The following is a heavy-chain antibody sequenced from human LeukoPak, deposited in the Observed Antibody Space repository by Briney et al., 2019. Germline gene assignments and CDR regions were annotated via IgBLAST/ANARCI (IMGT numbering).Heavy chain of an antibody. CDR1: GYSISSSNW. Sequence: SDTLSLTCAVSGYSISSSNWWGWIRQPPGKGLEWIGYIYYSGSTYYNPSLKSRVTMSVDTSKNQFSLKLSSVTAVDTAVYYCAGVSMSAAAGTIEYFDYWGQGTLVTVSS. D-gene: IGHD6-13*01. V-gene: IGHV4-28*03. CDR2: IYYSGST. CDR3: AGVSMSAAAGTIEYFDY. J-gene: IGHJ4*02.